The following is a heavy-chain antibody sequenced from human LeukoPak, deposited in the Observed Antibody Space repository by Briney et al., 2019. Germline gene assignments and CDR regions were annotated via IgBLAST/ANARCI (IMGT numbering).Heavy chain of an antibody. J-gene: IGHJ4*02. V-gene: IGHV4-31*03. D-gene: IGHD2-2*01. CDR1: GGSISSGGYY. Sequence: PSETLSLTCTVSGGSISSGGYYWSWIRQHAGKGLEWIGYIYYSGSTYYNPSLKSRVTISVDTSKNQFSLKLSSVTAADTAVYYCARAFVVVPGAMPYFDYWGQGTLVTVSS. CDR3: ARAFVVVPGAMPYFDY. CDR2: IYYSGST.